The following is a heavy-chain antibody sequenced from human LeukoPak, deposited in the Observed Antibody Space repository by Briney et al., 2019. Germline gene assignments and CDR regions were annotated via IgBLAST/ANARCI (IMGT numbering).Heavy chain of an antibody. Sequence: SVKVSCKASGGTFSSYAISWVRHAPGQGLEWMGGIIPIFGTANYAQKFQGRVTITTDESTSTAYMELSSLRSEDTAVYYCATTTYYYDSSGGDFDYWGQGTLVTVSS. D-gene: IGHD3-22*01. CDR2: IIPIFGTA. V-gene: IGHV1-69*05. CDR3: ATTTYYYDSSGGDFDY. J-gene: IGHJ4*02. CDR1: GGTFSSYA.